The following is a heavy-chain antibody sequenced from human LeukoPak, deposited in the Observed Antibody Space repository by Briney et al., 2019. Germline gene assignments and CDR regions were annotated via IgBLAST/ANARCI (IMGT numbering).Heavy chain of an antibody. CDR1: GFTFSSYA. J-gene: IGHJ4*02. CDR2: INSAGST. D-gene: IGHD4-17*01. CDR3: AKDQNTVATAPFDY. Sequence: GGSLRLSCAASGFTFSSYAMSWVRQAPGKGLEWVSAINSAGSTYYGDSVRGRFTISRDNSKNVLHLQMNSLRAEDTALYYCAKDQNTVATAPFDYWGLGTLVTVSS. V-gene: IGHV3-23*01.